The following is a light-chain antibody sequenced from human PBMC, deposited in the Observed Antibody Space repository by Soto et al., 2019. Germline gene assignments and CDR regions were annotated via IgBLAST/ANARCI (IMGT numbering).Light chain of an antibody. J-gene: IGKJ4*01. CDR3: QQRSGWLT. V-gene: IGKV3-11*01. CDR1: QSVNNY. CDR2: DAA. Sequence: EIVLTQSPATLSLSPGERATLSCRTSQSVNNYLAWYQQKPGQAPRLLIYDAANRATGIPARFIGSGSGTDFTLTISSLEPEDSAVYYCQQRSGWLTFGGGTKLEIK.